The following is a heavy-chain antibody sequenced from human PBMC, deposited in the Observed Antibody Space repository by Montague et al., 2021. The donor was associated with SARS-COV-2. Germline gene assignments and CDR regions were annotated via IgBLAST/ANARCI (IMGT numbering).Heavy chain of an antibody. V-gene: IGHV3-30*19. D-gene: IGHD1-26*01. J-gene: IGHJ4*02. CDR2: ISFDATNK. CDR1: GFTFNNFG. CDR3: ARVFSGTYLDYFDF. Sequence: SLRLSCAASGFTFNNFGVHWVRQAPGQGLEWVAVISFDATNKYYADSVKGRFAISRDNSENTLYLQMNTLRVEDTAVYYCARVFSGTYLDYFDFWGQGTLVTVSS.